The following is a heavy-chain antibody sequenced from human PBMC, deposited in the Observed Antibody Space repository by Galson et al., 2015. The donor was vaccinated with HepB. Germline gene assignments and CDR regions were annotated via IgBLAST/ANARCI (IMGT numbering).Heavy chain of an antibody. CDR3: ARDWSLTGQWLVLRDY. D-gene: IGHD6-19*01. V-gene: IGHV1-18*01. CDR2: ISAYNGNT. CDR1: GYTFTSYG. J-gene: IGHJ4*02. Sequence: SVKVSCKASGYTFTSYGISWVRQAPGQGLEWMGWISAYNGNTNYAQKLQGRVTMTTDTSTSTAYMELRSLRSDDTAVYYCARDWSLTGQWLVLRDYWGQGTLVTVSS.